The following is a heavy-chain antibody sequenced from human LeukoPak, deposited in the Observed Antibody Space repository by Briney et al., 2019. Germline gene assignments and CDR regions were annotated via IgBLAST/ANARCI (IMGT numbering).Heavy chain of an antibody. CDR1: GYTFTGYY. D-gene: IGHD5-24*01. CDR2: INPNNGDT. CDR3: ARDGDGYGY. Sequence: GASVKVSCKASGYTFTGYYMHWVRQAPGQGLEWMGRINPNNGDTNYAQKFQGRVTMTRDTSTSTVYMELSSLRSEDTAVYYCARDGDGYGYWGQGTLVTVSS. J-gene: IGHJ4*02. V-gene: IGHV1-2*02.